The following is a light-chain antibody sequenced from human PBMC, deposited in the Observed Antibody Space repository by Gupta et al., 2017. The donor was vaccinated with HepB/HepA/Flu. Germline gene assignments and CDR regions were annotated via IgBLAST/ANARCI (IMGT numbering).Light chain of an antibody. V-gene: IGKV1-39*01. Sequence: DIQMTQFPSSLSASVGDRVSITCRASQNIDYYLNWYQHKPGKAPKFLVYGATTLQSGVPSRFSDSRSGTDFTLTSNNRQPEDFATYYCQQSYSMHTFGRGTKLDIK. CDR3: QQSYSMHT. J-gene: IGKJ2*01. CDR2: GAT. CDR1: QNIDYY.